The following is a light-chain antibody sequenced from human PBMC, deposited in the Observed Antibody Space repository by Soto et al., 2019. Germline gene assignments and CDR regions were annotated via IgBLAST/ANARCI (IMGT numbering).Light chain of an antibody. CDR2: SNN. CDR3: ATWDDSLNGPV. J-gene: IGLJ3*02. V-gene: IGLV1-44*01. CDR1: SSNIGSKT. Sequence: QSVLTQPPSASGTPGQRVTISCSGSSSNIGSKTVTWYQQLPGTAPKLLMYSNNQRPSGVPDRFSGSKSGTSASLAVSGLQSEDEADYYCATWDDSLNGPVFGGGTQLTVL.